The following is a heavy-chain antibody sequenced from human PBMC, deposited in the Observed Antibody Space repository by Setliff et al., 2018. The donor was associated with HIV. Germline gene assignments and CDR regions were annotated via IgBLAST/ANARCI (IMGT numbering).Heavy chain of an antibody. CDR3: AKDDPLFEY. Sequence: PGGSLRLSCGASGFTFSNSWMHWVRQAPGKGLVWVSSISSSGGYILYADSVKGRFTISRDNAKNSLYLQMNSLRDEDTAVYYCAKDDPLFEYWGQGALVTVSS. J-gene: IGHJ4*02. V-gene: IGHV3-21*01. CDR1: GFTFSNSW. CDR2: ISSSGGYI.